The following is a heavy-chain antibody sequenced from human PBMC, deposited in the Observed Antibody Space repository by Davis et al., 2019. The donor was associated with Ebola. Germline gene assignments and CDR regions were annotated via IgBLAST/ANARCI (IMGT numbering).Heavy chain of an antibody. CDR2: IHPGDSDT. Sequence: GESLKISCRGSGYSFTSYLSGWVRQVRGKGLEFMGIIHPGDSDTRYSPSFQGQVTISVDKSMNTAYLQWSSLKASDSAMYYCARLTDTNDAFDYWGQGTLVTVSS. V-gene: IGHV5-51*01. J-gene: IGHJ4*02. CDR1: GYSFTSYL. CDR3: ARLTDTNDAFDY. D-gene: IGHD1-1*01.